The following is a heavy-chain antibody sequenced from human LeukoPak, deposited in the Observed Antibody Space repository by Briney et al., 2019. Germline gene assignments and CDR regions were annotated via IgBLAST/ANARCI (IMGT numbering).Heavy chain of an antibody. CDR2: IYTSGST. D-gene: IGHD6-6*01. J-gene: IGHJ6*02. CDR1: GGSISSYY. V-gene: IGHV4-4*07. Sequence: PSETLSLTCTVSGGSISSYYWSWIRQPAGKGLEWIGRIYTSGSTNYNPSLKSRVTMSVDTSKNQFSPKLSSVTAADTAVYYCARTPGSSGYYYYGMDVWGQGTTVTVSS. CDR3: ARTPGSSGYYYYGMDV.